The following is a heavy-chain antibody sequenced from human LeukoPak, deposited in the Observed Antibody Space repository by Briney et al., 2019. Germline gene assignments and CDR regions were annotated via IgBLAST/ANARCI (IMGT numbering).Heavy chain of an antibody. V-gene: IGHV1-2*02. Sequence: GASVKVSCKASGYIFTDYYMHWVRQAPGQGLEWMGWISPNSGDTSYAQKFQGRVTMTRDTPISTAYMVLSRLRSDDTVVYYCARDRDTVIRPAATRRGWLDPWGQGTRVTVSS. D-gene: IGHD2-2*01. J-gene: IGHJ5*02. CDR1: GYIFTDYY. CDR3: ARDRDTVIRPAATRRGWLDP. CDR2: ISPNSGDT.